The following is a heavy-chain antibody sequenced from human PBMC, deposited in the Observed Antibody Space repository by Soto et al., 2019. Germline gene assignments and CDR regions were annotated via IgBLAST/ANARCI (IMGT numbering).Heavy chain of an antibody. J-gene: IGHJ5*02. V-gene: IGHV1-8*02. Sequence: RASVKVSCKASGYTFTGYYLHWVRQAPGQGLEWMGWMNPNSGNGGYAQKFQGRVTMTRDTSTSTAYMELSSLTSDDTAIYYCARMATSGTLNWFDPWGQGTLVTVSS. CDR3: ARMATSGTLNWFDP. CDR1: GYTFTGYY. CDR2: MNPNSGNG.